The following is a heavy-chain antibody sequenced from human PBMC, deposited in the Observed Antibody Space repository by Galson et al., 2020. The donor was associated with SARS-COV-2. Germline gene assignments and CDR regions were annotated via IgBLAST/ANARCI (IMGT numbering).Heavy chain of an antibody. V-gene: IGHV2-70*11. Sequence: SGRTLVKPTQTLTLTCTFSGFSLSTSGMCVSWIRQPPGKALEWLARIDWDDDKYYSTSLKTRLTISKDTSKNQVVLTMTNMDPVDTATYYCARTFYGSGSTAPDYWGQGTLVTVSS. D-gene: IGHD3-10*01. J-gene: IGHJ4*02. CDR1: GFSLSTSGMC. CDR3: ARTFYGSGSTAPDY. CDR2: IDWDDDK.